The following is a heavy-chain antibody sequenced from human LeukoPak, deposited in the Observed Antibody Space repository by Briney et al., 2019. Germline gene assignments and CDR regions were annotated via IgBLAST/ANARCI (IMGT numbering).Heavy chain of an antibody. CDR1: GFTFSSYA. J-gene: IGHJ4*02. CDR3: ARGVGVRGVISQPLEV. D-gene: IGHD3-10*01. Sequence: GGSLRLSCAASGFTFSSYAMSWVRQAPGKGVEWVGVIFAGGAPYYADSVKGRFTISRDISKNTLYVQMNSLRVEDTAVYYCARGVGVRGVISQPLEVWGQGTLVIVSS. CDR2: IFAGGAP. V-gene: IGHV3-23*01.